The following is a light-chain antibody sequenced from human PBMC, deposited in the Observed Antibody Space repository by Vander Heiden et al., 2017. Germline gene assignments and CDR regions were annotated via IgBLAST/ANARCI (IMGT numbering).Light chain of an antibody. V-gene: IGLV5-52*01. CDR1: SGLSAGDFW. J-gene: IGLJ3*02. CDR2: YHSDSNK. Sequence: QPLLTQPASQSASSGASGRLTCMLSSGLSAGDFWIRWYQQKPWTPPRYLLYYHSDSNKGQGSGVPSRFSGSNDASANAGILRISGPQPEDEADYYCGTCHSNSKTRVFGGGTKLTVL. CDR3: GTCHSNSKTRV.